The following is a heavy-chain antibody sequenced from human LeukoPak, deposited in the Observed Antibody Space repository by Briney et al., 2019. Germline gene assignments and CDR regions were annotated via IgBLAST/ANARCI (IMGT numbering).Heavy chain of an antibody. J-gene: IGHJ5*02. CDR2: IYPRNSEA. V-gene: IGHV5-51*01. D-gene: IGHD1-26*01. CDR3: ARGVGASDNWFDA. CDR1: GYTFSSFR. Sequence: GNSLKISCKGSGYTFSSFRIGWVRQVPGEGLEWMGSIYPRNSEATYSPSFQGHVTISADTSISTAYLQWRGLKASDSAIYYCARGVGASDNWFDAWGQGTLVIVSS.